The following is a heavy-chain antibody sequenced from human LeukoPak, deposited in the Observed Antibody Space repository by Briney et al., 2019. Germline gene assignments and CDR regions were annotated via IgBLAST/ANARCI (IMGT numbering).Heavy chain of an antibody. CDR3: ARESGIAAALDL. CDR2: IKQDGSET. Sequence: PGGSLRLSCAASGFAFSSFWMNWVRQAPGKGLEWVANIKQDGSETYYVDSVKGRFTISRDNAKNTLYLQMNSLRAEDTAVYYCARESGIAAALDLWGQGTLVTVSS. V-gene: IGHV3-7*01. D-gene: IGHD6-13*01. CDR1: GFAFSSFW. J-gene: IGHJ5*02.